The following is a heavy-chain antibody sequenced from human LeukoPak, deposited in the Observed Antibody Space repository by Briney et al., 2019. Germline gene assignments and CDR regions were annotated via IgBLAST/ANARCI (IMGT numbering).Heavy chain of an antibody. D-gene: IGHD6-13*01. CDR3: AKVKGSSWYRVFDY. CDR1: GFTFSRYD. Sequence: GGSLRLSCAASGFTFSRYDMSWVRQAPGKGLEWVSAISGSGGSTYYADSVKGRFTISRDNSKNTLYLQMNSLRAEDTAVYYCAKVKGSSWYRVFDYWGQGTLVTVSS. V-gene: IGHV3-23*01. CDR2: ISGSGGST. J-gene: IGHJ4*02.